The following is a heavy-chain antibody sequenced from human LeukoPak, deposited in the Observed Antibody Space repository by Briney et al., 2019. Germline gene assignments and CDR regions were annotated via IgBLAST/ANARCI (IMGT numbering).Heavy chain of an antibody. CDR2: ISRNGDTT. J-gene: IGHJ3*02. Sequence: PGGSLRLSCAASRFTFSSYGMHWVRQAPGKGLEYFSAISRNGDTTYYADSVKGRFTISRDNSKNTLYLQMSSLRPEDTAVYYCVKALTDDAFDIWGHGKMVTVSS. V-gene: IGHV3-64D*06. CDR1: RFTFSSYG. CDR3: VKALTDDAFDI.